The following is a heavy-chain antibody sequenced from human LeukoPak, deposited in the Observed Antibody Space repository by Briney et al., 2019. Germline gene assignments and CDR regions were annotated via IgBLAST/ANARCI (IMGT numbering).Heavy chain of an antibody. D-gene: IGHD4-17*01. J-gene: IGHJ4*02. CDR1: GGSISSGGYS. CDR3: AGTYGDYGWYDY. CDR2: IYHSGST. V-gene: IGHV4-30-2*01. Sequence: SETLSLTCAVSGGSISSGGYSWSWIRQPPGKGLEWIGYIYHSGSTYYNPSLKSRVTISVDRSKNQFSLKLSSVTAADTAVYYCAGTYGDYGWYDYWGQGILVTVSS.